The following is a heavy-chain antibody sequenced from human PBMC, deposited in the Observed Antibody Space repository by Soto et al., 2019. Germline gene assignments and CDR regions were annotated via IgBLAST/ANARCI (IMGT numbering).Heavy chain of an antibody. J-gene: IGHJ5*02. CDR2: ISYDGSNK. D-gene: IGHD3-9*01. CDR1: GFTFSSYG. Sequence: SLRLSCAASGFTFSSYGMHWVRQAPGKGLEWVAVISYDGSNKYYADSVKGRFTISRDNSKNTLYLQMNSLRAEDTAVYYCAKDNDILTGYYTSWGQGTLVTVSS. V-gene: IGHV3-30*18. CDR3: AKDNDILTGYYTS.